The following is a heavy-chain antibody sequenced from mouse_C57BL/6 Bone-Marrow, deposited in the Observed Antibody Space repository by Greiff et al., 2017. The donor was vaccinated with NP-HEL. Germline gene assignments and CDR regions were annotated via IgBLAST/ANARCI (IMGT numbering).Heavy chain of an antibody. Sequence: QVQLQQSGAELVKPGASVKLSCKASGYTFTEYTIHWVKQRSGQGLEWIGWFYPGSGSIKYNEKFKDKATLTADKSSSTVYMELSRLTSEDSAVYFCARHEDSRRYYYGSRRDYFDYWGQGTTLTVSS. J-gene: IGHJ2*01. V-gene: IGHV1-62-2*01. D-gene: IGHD1-1*01. CDR3: ARHEDSRRYYYGSRRDYFDY. CDR1: GYTFTEYT. CDR2: FYPGSGSI.